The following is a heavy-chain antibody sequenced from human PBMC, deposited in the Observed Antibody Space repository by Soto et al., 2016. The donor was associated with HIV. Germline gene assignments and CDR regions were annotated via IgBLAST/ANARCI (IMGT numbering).Heavy chain of an antibody. Sequence: EVQLVESGGGLVQPGGSLRLSCAASGFTVSSNYMSWVRQAPGKGLEWVSVIYSGGSTYYADSVKGRFTISRDNSKNTLYLQMNSLRAEDTAVYYCAREAAWGYDRSGFDYWGQGTLGHRLL. CDR2: IYSGGST. J-gene: IGHJ4*02. CDR1: GFTVSSNY. D-gene: IGHD3-22*01. CDR3: AREAAWGYDRSGFDY. V-gene: IGHV3-66*01.